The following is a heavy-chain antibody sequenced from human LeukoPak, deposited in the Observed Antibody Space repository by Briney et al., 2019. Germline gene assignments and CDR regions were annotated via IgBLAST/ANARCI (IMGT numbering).Heavy chain of an antibody. CDR2: IYPGDSDT. V-gene: IGHV5-51*01. D-gene: IGHD5-12*01. J-gene: IGHJ5*02. Sequence: GAXLKISYKGSGSRFTDYWIAWVRQRPGKGEEWMGVIYPGDSDTRYSTSFQGQVTISAEKSIKTAYLQWSSLKASDTAMYYCASVAGYAKNWFDPWGQGTLVTVSS. CDR1: GSRFTDYW. CDR3: ASVAGYAKNWFDP.